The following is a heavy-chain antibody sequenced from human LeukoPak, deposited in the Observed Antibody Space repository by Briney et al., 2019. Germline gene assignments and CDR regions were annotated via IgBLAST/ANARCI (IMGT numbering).Heavy chain of an antibody. CDR1: GFTFSSYA. CDR3: AKDLRPCSSTSCYIPWFDP. D-gene: IGHD2-2*02. CDR2: ISGSGGST. J-gene: IGHJ5*02. Sequence: GGSLRLSCAASGFTFSSYAMSWVRQAPGKGLEWVSAISGSGGSTYYADSVKGRFTISRDNSKNTLYLQMNSLRAEDTAVYYCAKDLRPCSSTSCYIPWFDPWGQGTLVTVSS. V-gene: IGHV3-23*01.